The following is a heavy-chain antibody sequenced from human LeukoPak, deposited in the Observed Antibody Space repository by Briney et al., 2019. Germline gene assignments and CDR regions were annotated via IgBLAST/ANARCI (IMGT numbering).Heavy chain of an antibody. CDR1: GFTFSSYS. CDR2: ISSSSSYI. D-gene: IGHD6-19*01. V-gene: IGHV3-21*01. J-gene: IGHJ4*02. CDR3: ARVGIAVAGTKGFDY. Sequence: GGSLRLSCAASGFTFSSYSMNWVRQAPGKGLEWVSSISSSSSYIYYADSVKDRFTISRDNAKNSLYLQMNSLRAEDTAVYYCARVGIAVAGTKGFDYWGQGTLVTVSS.